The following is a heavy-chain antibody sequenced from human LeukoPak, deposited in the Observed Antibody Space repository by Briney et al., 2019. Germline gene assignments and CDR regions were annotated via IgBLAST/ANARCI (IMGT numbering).Heavy chain of an antibody. CDR1: GFTFSSYG. V-gene: IGHV3-30*18. CDR3: AKDVDPFGSGSYVEGFDY. CDR2: ISHDGTNQ. J-gene: IGHJ4*02. Sequence: PGRSLRLSCAASGFTFSSYGMHWVRQAPGKGLEWVAAISHDGTNQYYADSVKGRFTISRDNSKNTLYAQMNSLRAEDTAVYYCAKDVDPFGSGSYVEGFDYWGQGTLVTVSS. D-gene: IGHD3-10*01.